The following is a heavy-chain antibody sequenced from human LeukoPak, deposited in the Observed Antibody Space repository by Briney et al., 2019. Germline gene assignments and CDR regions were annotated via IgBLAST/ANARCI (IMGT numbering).Heavy chain of an antibody. J-gene: IGHJ6*03. CDR2: INPNSGGT. CDR3: ARLCYYDSSGYHHYYYYMDV. CDR1: GYTFTGYY. D-gene: IGHD3-22*01. V-gene: IGHV1-2*02. Sequence: ASVKVSCKAAGYTFTGYYMHWVRQAPGQGLQWMGWINPNSGGTNYAQTFQGRVTMTRDTSISTAYMELSRLRSDDTAVYYCARLCYYDSSGYHHYYYYMDVWGKGTTVTISS.